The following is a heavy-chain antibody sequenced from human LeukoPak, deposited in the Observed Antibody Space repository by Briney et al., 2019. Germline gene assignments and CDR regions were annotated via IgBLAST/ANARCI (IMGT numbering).Heavy chain of an antibody. D-gene: IGHD1-14*01. CDR2: IYSGGST. CDR1: GFTVSSNY. Sequence: GGSLRHSCAASGFTVSSNYMGWVRQAPGKGLEWVSVIYSGGSTYYADSVKSRFTISRDSSKNTLYLQMNSLRAEDTAVYYCARDQSRYPYYYYGMDVWGQGTTVTVSS. V-gene: IGHV3-53*01. CDR3: ARDQSRYPYYYYGMDV. J-gene: IGHJ6*02.